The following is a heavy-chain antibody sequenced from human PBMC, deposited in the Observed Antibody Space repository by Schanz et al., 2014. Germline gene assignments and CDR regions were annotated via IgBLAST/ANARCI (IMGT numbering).Heavy chain of an antibody. CDR2: ISGYNGNT. D-gene: IGHD2-15*01. CDR3: ARGGDYIVVLVAVTREYYYHAMDV. V-gene: IGHV1-18*01. CDR1: GYTLTNFA. Sequence: QVQLVQSGAEVKKPGASVKVSCKASGYTLTNFAINWVRQAPGQGLEWMGYISGYNGNTNYAPKVQDRVTMTTDTSTSTAYMELRSLRSDDTAVYYCARGGDYIVVLVAVTREYYYHAMDVWGQGTTVTVSS. J-gene: IGHJ6*02.